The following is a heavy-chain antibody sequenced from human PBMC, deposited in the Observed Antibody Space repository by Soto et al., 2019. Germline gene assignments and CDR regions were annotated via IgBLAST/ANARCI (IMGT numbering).Heavy chain of an antibody. V-gene: IGHV3-23*01. D-gene: IGHD2-2*01. CDR1: GFTFSSYA. CDR2: ISGSGGST. J-gene: IGHJ4*02. Sequence: EVQLLESGGGLVQPGGSLRLSCAASGFTFSSYAMSWVRQAPGKGLEWVSAISGSGGSTYYADSVKGRFTISRDNSKNTLYLQMNSLRAEDTAVYYCAKWGGFVVVPAATLDYRGQGTLVTVSS. CDR3: AKWGGFVVVPAATLDY.